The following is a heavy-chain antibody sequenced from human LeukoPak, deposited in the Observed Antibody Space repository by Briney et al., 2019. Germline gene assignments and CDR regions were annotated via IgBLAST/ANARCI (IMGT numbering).Heavy chain of an antibody. CDR1: GYTFTSFG. CDR3: ARGYCSSTNCYRFDY. CDR2: ISAYNGNT. V-gene: IGHV1-18*01. J-gene: IGHJ4*02. Sequence: ASVTVSCTASGYTFTSFGGSWVRQAPGQGLEWMGWISAYNGNTNYAQKLQGRVTMTTDTSTNTAYMELRSLRSVDTAVYYCARGYCSSTNCYRFDYWGQGTLVTVSS. D-gene: IGHD2-2*01.